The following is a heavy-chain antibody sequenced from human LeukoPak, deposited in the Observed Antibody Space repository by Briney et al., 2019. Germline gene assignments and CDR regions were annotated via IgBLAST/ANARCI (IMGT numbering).Heavy chain of an antibody. CDR3: ARASGHSSGWSRHSYYYIDV. CDR2: ITGSGSTI. Sequence: GGSLRLSCAASGFTFSNFEMNWVRQAPGKGLEWVSYITGSGSTIYSESVKGRFTISRDNAKSSLYLQMNPLRAEDTAVYYCARASGHSSGWSRHSYYYIDVWGRGTTVTVSS. D-gene: IGHD6-19*01. V-gene: IGHV3-48*03. CDR1: GFTFSNFE. J-gene: IGHJ6*03.